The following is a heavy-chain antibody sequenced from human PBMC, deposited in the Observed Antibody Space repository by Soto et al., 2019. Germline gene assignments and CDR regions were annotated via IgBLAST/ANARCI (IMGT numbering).Heavy chain of an antibody. D-gene: IGHD3-22*01. Sequence: SETLYLPSAVSGCSISGRNWWSGVRQPPGKGLERIGEIYHSGSTNYNPSLKSRFTISVDKSKNQFSLKLSSVTAADTAVYYCAREDYYDSSGYQRAAFDIWGQGTMVT. CDR1: GCSISGRNW. CDR2: IYHSGST. V-gene: IGHV4-4*02. J-gene: IGHJ3*02. CDR3: AREDYYDSSGYQRAAFDI.